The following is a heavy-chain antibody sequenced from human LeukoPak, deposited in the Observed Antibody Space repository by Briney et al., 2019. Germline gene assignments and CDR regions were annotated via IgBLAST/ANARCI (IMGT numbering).Heavy chain of an antibody. V-gene: IGHV3-23*01. J-gene: IGHJ4*02. CDR3: AKDGGLWVSAHWGDS. D-gene: IGHD7-27*01. Sequence: PGGSLRLSCAASGFIVSSKHMAWARQTPGKGLEWVSTITTSDGNTYYADSVKGRFTVSRDNSKNTLFLQMNSLRAEDTAVYYCAKDGGLWVSAHWGDSWGRGTLVTVSS. CDR2: ITTSDGNT. CDR1: GFIVSSKH.